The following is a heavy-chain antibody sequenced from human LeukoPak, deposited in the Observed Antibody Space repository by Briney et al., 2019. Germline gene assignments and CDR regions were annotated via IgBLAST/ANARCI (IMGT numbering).Heavy chain of an antibody. CDR3: VRQPRVHTPDF. Sequence: GESLKISCEGSGYTFTNFWIGWVRQMPGKGLEWMGIVSPSDSDTRYSPSFQGQVTISADKSITTAYLQWSSLKASDTATYYCVRQPRVHTPDFWGQGTVVTVSS. J-gene: IGHJ4*02. CDR1: GYTFTNFW. CDR2: VSPSDSDT. V-gene: IGHV5-51*01. D-gene: IGHD1-1*01.